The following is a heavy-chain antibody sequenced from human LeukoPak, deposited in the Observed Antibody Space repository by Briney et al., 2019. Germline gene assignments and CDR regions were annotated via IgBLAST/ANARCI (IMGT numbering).Heavy chain of an antibody. J-gene: IGHJ5*02. D-gene: IGHD3-10*01. V-gene: IGHV1-8*01. CDR1: GYTFASYD. Sequence: ASVKVSCKASGYTFASYDINWVRQATGQGLEWMGWMNPNSGNTGYAQKFQGRVTMTRNTSISTAYMELSSLRSEDTAVYYCARDGGYYGSGSYYSWFDPWGQGTLVTVSS. CDR2: MNPNSGNT. CDR3: ARDGGYYGSGSYYSWFDP.